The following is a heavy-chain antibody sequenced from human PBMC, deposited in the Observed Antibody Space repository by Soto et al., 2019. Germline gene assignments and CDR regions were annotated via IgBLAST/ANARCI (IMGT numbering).Heavy chain of an antibody. Sequence: PGGSLRLSCAASGFTFSSYSMNWVRQAPGKGLEWVSYISSSSSTIYYADSVKGRFTISRDIVMISLYLQINTLRDDDTAVCSFTTDPYPTVVIIRFDCFRQGTLVTASS. CDR1: GFTFSSYS. V-gene: IGHV3-48*02. D-gene: IGHD2-21*01. CDR2: ISSSSSTI. CDR3: TTDPYPTVVIIRFDC. J-gene: IGHJ4*02.